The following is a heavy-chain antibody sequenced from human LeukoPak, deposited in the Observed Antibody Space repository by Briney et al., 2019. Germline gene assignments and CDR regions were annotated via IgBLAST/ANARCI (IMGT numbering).Heavy chain of an antibody. CDR3: ARDLAYYYDTSYD. D-gene: IGHD3-22*01. J-gene: IGHJ4*02. V-gene: IGHV3-21*01. Sequence: AGGSLRLSCAVSGFTFNIYTMNWVRQAPGKGLEWVSSIDSSSNYMYYADSVKGRFTISRGNAKNSLYLQMNSLRAEDTAVYYCARDLAYYYDTSYDWGQGTLVTVSS. CDR2: IDSSSNYM. CDR1: GFTFNIYT.